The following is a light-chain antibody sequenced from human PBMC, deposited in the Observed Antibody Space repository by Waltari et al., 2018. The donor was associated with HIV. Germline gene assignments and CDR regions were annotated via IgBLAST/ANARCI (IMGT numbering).Light chain of an antibody. CDR3: CSYAGPHPLV. Sequence: QSALTQPASVSGSPGQSITMSCTGTSSDVGRYDLVSWYQHFPGKAPKLIIFEVTQRPSGISTRCSGSKSGSTASLTISGLQAEDEADYFCCSYAGPHPLVFGGGTKLTVL. CDR2: EVT. CDR1: SSDVGRYDL. V-gene: IGLV2-23*02. J-gene: IGLJ2*01.